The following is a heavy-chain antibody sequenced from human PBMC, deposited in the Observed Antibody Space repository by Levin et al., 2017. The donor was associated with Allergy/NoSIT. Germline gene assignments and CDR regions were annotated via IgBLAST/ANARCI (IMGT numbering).Heavy chain of an antibody. V-gene: IGHV3-13*01. CDR2: IGTAGDT. D-gene: IGHD2/OR15-2a*01. J-gene: IGHJ3*02. CDR1: GFTFSSYD. CDR3: ARGKTTSFAFDI. Sequence: GGSLRLSCAASGFTFSSYDMHWVRQATGKGLEWVSAIGTAGDTYYPGSVKGRFTISRENAKNSLYLQMNSLRAGDTAVYYCARGKTTSFAFDIWGQGTMVTVSS.